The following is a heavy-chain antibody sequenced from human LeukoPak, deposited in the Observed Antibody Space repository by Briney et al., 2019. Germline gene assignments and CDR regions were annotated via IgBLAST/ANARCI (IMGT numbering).Heavy chain of an antibody. CDR3: ARDRGKTIFGVVTQYYFDY. V-gene: IGHV1-2*06. Sequence: GGSLRLSCAASGYTFTGYYMHWVRQAPGQGLEWMGRINPNSGGTNYAQKFQGRVTMTRDTSISTAYMELSRLRSDDTAVYYCARDRGKTIFGVVTQYYFDYWGQGTLVTVSS. CDR2: INPNSGGT. D-gene: IGHD3-3*01. CDR1: GYTFTGYY. J-gene: IGHJ4*02.